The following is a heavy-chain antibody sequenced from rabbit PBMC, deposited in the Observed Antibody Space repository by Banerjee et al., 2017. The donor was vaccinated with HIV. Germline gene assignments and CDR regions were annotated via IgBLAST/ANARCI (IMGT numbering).Heavy chain of an antibody. Sequence: QEPLVESGGGLVQPEGSLTLTCKASGFSFGDRDVMCWVRQAPGKGLEWIACINAATGKPVYATWAKGRFTISRTSSTTVTLRMTSLTAADRAAYFCARDLVGVIGWNFYLWGPGTLVTVS. J-gene: IGHJ4*01. V-gene: IGHV1S45*01. CDR1: GFSFGDRDV. CDR3: ARDLVGVIGWNFYL. D-gene: IGHD1-1*01. CDR2: INAATGKP.